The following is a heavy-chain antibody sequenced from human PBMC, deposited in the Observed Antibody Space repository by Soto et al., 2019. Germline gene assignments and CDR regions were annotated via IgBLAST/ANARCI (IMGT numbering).Heavy chain of an antibody. Sequence: ASVKVSCKAFGYTFTGYYIHWVRQAPGQGLEWMAYIDPNSGATKYAQRFQGLVTLTRDTSIRTAYMELTSLRSDDTAVYYCARGGGTIFAPLPWGQGTLVTVSS. CDR1: GYTFTGYY. J-gene: IGHJ5*02. CDR3: ARGGGTIFAPLP. D-gene: IGHD1-1*01. V-gene: IGHV1-2*04. CDR2: IDPNSGAT.